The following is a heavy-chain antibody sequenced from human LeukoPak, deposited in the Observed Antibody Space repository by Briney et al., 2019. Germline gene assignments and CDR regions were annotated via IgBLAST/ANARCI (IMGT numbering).Heavy chain of an antibody. Sequence: GGSLRLSCAASGFTFSSYAMSWVRQAPGKGLEWVSGISGSGGNTYYADSVKGRFTISRDNSKNMLYLQMNSLRAEDTAVYYCAKGHQVVMDAFDIWGQGTMVTVSS. CDR1: GFTFSSYA. D-gene: IGHD3-22*01. CDR2: ISGSGGNT. CDR3: AKGHQVVMDAFDI. J-gene: IGHJ3*02. V-gene: IGHV3-23*01.